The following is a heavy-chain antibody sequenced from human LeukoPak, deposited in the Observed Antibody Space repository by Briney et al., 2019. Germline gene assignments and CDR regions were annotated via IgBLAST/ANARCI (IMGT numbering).Heavy chain of an antibody. D-gene: IGHD3-22*01. Sequence: ASVKVSCKASGYTFTNXTINWVRLAPGQGLEWMGWXXXNTGNPXXXXXXXXRFVFSLDTSVTTTYLQISSLKAEDTAVYFCTRGRDTTGYFVYWGQGTLVTVSS. CDR3: TRGRDTTGYFVY. CDR1: GYTFTNXT. CDR2: XXXNTGNP. V-gene: IGHV7-4-1*02. J-gene: IGHJ4*02.